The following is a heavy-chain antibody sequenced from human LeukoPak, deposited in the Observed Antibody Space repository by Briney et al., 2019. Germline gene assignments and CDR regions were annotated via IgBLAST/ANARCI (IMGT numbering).Heavy chain of an antibody. Sequence: GESLRLSCAASGFTFSSYEMNWVRQAPGKGLEWVSYISSSGSTIYYADSVKGRFTMSRENAKKSLYLRMNSLRAEDTAVYYCARGPRAVAAFDYWGQGTLVTVSS. CDR1: GFTFSSYE. J-gene: IGHJ4*02. V-gene: IGHV3-48*03. CDR3: ARGPRAVAAFDY. D-gene: IGHD6-19*01. CDR2: ISSSGSTI.